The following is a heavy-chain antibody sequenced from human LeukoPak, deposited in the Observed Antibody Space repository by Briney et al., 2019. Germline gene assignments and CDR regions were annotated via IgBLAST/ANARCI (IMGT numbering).Heavy chain of an antibody. CDR1: GYTFTSYG. CDR3: ARADYNDSSGYFSFDY. D-gene: IGHD3-22*01. J-gene: IGHJ4*02. CDR2: ISAYNGNT. Sequence: GASVKVSCKASGYTFTSYGISWVRQAPGQGLEWMGWISAYNGNTNYAQKLQGRVTMTTDTSTSTAYMELRSLRSDDTAVYYCARADYNDSSGYFSFDYWGQGTLVTVSS. V-gene: IGHV1-18*01.